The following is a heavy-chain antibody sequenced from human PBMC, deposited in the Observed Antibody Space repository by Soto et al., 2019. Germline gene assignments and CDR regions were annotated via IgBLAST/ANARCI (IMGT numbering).Heavy chain of an antibody. V-gene: IGHV1-24*01. D-gene: IGHD3-22*01. Sequence: GASVKVACKASGYTFTGYAMHWVRQAPGKGLEWMGGFDPEDGETMYAQKFQGRVTMTEDTSTDTAYMELSSLRSEDTAVYYCATRISYYYDSSGYYYLNWGQGTLVTVSS. CDR3: ATRISYYYDSSGYYYLN. CDR2: FDPEDGET. J-gene: IGHJ4*02. CDR1: GYTFTGYA.